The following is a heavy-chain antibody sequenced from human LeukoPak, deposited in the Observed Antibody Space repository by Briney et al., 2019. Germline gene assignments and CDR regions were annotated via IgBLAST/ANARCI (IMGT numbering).Heavy chain of an antibody. J-gene: IGHJ4*02. CDR1: GFTVSSNF. CDR2: IYSDGST. Sequence: GGSLRLSCAASGFTVSSNFMTWVRQAPGKGLEWVSLIYSDGSTYYADSVKGRFTISRDNSKNTLYLQMNSLRAEDTAVYYCARDQNYADYRGPFDYWGQGTLVTVSS. V-gene: IGHV3-53*01. D-gene: IGHD3-16*01. CDR3: ARDQNYADYRGPFDY.